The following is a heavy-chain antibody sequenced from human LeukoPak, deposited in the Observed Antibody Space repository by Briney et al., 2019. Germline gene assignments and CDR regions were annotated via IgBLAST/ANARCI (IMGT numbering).Heavy chain of an antibody. V-gene: IGHV1-46*01. CDR2: INPSGGST. D-gene: IGHD2-15*01. CDR1: GYTFTSYY. CDR3: AREWLLGVVVVAAIAFDI. Sequence: GASVKVSCKASGYTFTSYYMHWVRQAPGQGLEWMGIINPSGGSTSYAQKFQGRVTMTRDKSTSTVYMELSSLRSEDTAVYYCAREWLLGVVVVAAIAFDILGQGTMVTGSS. J-gene: IGHJ3*02.